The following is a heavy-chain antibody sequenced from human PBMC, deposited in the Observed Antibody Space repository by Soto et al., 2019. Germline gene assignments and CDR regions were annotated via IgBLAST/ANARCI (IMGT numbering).Heavy chain of an antibody. CDR1: GFTFSSYA. CDR2: ISYDGSKK. D-gene: IGHD6-19*01. Sequence: SLRLSCAASGFTFSSYAMHWVRQAPVKGLEWVAVISYDGSKKYYADSVKGRFTISRDNSKNTLLLQMNSLRAEDTAVYYCARENIAVADGEDYFDYWGQGTLVTVSS. J-gene: IGHJ4*02. CDR3: ARENIAVADGEDYFDY. V-gene: IGHV3-30-3*01.